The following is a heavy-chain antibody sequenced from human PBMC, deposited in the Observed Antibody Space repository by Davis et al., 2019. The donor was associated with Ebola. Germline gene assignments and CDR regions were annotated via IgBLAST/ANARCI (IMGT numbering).Heavy chain of an antibody. CDR3: AGCRSLGSYYYMDV. CDR2: IYAGDSDT. D-gene: IGHD3-10*01. J-gene: IGHJ6*03. Sequence: GESLKISCRASGYRLTNYWTGWVRQMPGKGLEWMGIIYAGDSDTRYSPSFQGQVTIAADKSINTAYLQWSSLKASDTAVYYCAGCRSLGSYYYMDVWGNGTSVTVSS. CDR1: GYRLTNYW. V-gene: IGHV5-51*06.